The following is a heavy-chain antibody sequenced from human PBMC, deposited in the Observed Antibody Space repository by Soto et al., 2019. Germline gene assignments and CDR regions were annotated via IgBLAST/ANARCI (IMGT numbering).Heavy chain of an antibody. CDR1: GYTFTSYG. CDR3: ARAYSPGLFAP. J-gene: IGHJ5*02. V-gene: IGHV1-18*01. D-gene: IGHD2-15*01. CDR2: ISANNGNT. Sequence: QVQLVQSGAEVKKPGASVKVSCKASGYTFTSYGISWVRQAPGQGLEWMGWISANNGNTKYAQNFQGRVTMTTDTSTSTAYMEVTSLRSADTAVYYCARAYSPGLFAPWGQGTLVTVSS.